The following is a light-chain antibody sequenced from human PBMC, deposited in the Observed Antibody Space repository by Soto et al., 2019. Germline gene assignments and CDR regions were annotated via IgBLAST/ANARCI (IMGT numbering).Light chain of an antibody. CDR3: QQYNSYWT. V-gene: IGKV1-5*03. Sequence: DSQMTPSPSTLSASVVDSVTITCRASQSISSWLAWYQQKPGEAPKLLIYKASSLESGVPSRFSGSGSGTEFTLTISSLQPDDFATYYCQQYNSYWTFGQGTKVDI. CDR2: KAS. CDR1: QSISSW. J-gene: IGKJ1*01.